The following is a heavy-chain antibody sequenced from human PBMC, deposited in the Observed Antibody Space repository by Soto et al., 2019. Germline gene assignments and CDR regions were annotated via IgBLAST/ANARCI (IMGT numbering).Heavy chain of an antibody. J-gene: IGHJ4*02. Sequence: ASVKVSCKASGYTFTGYYMHWVRQAPGQGLEWMGWINPNSGGTNYAQKFQGWVTMTRDTSISTAYMELSRLRSDDTAVYYCARDVAGIVGATPYHFDYWGQGTLVTVS. V-gene: IGHV1-2*04. CDR1: GYTFTGYY. D-gene: IGHD1-26*01. CDR2: INPNSGGT. CDR3: ARDVAGIVGATPYHFDY.